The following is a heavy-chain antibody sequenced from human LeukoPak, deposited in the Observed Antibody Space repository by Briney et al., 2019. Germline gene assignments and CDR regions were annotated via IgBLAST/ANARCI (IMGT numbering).Heavy chain of an antibody. V-gene: IGHV3-30*02. CDR3: RYYGSGSYYTLDY. CDR1: GFTFSSYG. Sequence: GGSLRLSCAASGFTFSSYGMHWVRQAPGKGLEWVAFIRYDGSNKYYADSVKGRSTISRDNSKNTLYLQMNSLRAEDTAVYYCRYYGSGSYYTLDYWGQGTLVTVSS. D-gene: IGHD3-10*01. J-gene: IGHJ4*02. CDR2: IRYDGSNK.